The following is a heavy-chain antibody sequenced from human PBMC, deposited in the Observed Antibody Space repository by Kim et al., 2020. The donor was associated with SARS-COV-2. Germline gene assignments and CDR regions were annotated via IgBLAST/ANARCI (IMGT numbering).Heavy chain of an antibody. CDR3: ARRRSSSWNWFDP. CDR2: IYYSGST. D-gene: IGHD6-13*01. J-gene: IGHJ5*02. Sequence: SETLSLTCTVSGGSISSSSYYWGWIRQPPGKGLEWIGSIYYSGSTYYNPSLKSRVTISVDTSKNQFSLKLSSVTAADTAVYYCARRRSSSWNWFDPWGQG. V-gene: IGHV4-39*01. CDR1: GGSISSSSYY.